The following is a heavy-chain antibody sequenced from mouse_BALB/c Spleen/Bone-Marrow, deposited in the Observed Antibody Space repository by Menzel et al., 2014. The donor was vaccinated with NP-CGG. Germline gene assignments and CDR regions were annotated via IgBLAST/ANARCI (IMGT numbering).Heavy chain of an antibody. D-gene: IGHD2-2*01. V-gene: IGHV5-6-5*01. CDR2: ISSGGDT. Sequence: EVKVEESGGGLVKPGGSLKLSCAASGFTFNNYAMSWVRQTPDKRLEWVASISSGGDTFYTDTVKGRFTISGDSARNIRYLQMSSLRSEDTALYYCARGLYYGFEGYAMDYWGQGTSVTVSS. CDR1: GFTFNNYA. CDR3: ARGLYYGFEGYAMDY. J-gene: IGHJ4*01.